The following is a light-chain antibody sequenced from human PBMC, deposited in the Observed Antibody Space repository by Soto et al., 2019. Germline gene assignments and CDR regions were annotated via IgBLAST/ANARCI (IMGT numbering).Light chain of an antibody. J-gene: IGKJ4*01. CDR3: QQYNNYSPRT. Sequence: DIQMTQSPSTLSASVGDRVTITCRASQSISSWLAWYQQKPGKAPKLLIFKASTLESGVPSRFSGSGSGTEFTLTIGCLQPDDFATYYCQQYNNYSPRTVGGGTKVDSK. CDR2: KAS. CDR1: QSISSW. V-gene: IGKV1-5*03.